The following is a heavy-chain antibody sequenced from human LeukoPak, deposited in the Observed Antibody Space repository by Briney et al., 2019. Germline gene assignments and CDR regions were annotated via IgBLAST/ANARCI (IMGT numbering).Heavy chain of an antibody. CDR1: GYAFTRYS. CDR3: ARDHGGYETEYYFDY. D-gene: IGHD5-12*01. V-gene: IGHV1-18*01. J-gene: IGHJ4*02. Sequence: ASVKVSCKASGYAFTRYSISWVRQAPGQGLEWMGWISAYNGDTKYEQKLQGRVTLTTDASTSTAYMELRSLRSDDTAVYYCARDHGGYETEYYFDYWGQGTLVTVSS. CDR2: ISAYNGDT.